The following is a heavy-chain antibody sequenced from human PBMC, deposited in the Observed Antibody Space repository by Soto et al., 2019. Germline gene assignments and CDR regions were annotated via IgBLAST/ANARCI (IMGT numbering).Heavy chain of an antibody. Sequence: RSLTCTVSGGSISSYYWSWIRQPPGKGLEWIGYIYYSGSTNYNPSLKSRVTISVDTSKNQFSLKLSSVTAADTAVYYCARKSSNYAYYYYYGMDVWGQGTTVTVSS. CDR2: IYYSGST. J-gene: IGHJ6*02. CDR3: ARKSSNYAYYYYYGMDV. V-gene: IGHV4-59*01. D-gene: IGHD1-7*01. CDR1: GGSISSYY.